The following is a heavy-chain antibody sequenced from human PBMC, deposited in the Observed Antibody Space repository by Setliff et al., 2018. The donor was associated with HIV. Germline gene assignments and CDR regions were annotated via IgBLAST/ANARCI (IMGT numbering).Heavy chain of an antibody. J-gene: IGHJ4*02. CDR3: AIDVIGGWLRPMPDF. V-gene: IGHV1-8*02. Sequence: GASVKVSCKASGYTFTSYEINWVRQAPGQGLELLGWVDPTGTNFAYSQKFQGRVTMTANTPLTTAYMQLTGLTSEDTAVYCCAIDVIGGWLRPMPDFWGQGALVTVSS. CDR2: VDPTGTNF. CDR1: GYTFTSYE. D-gene: IGHD5-12*01.